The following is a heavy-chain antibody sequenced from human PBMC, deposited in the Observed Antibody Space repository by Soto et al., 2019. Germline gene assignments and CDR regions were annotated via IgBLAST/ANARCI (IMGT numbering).Heavy chain of an antibody. CDR1: GFSFSNNG. D-gene: IGHD3-16*01. CDR2: ISYDGSKK. Sequence: GGSLRLSCAASGFSFSNNGMHWVRQAPGKGLEWVAIISYDGSKKYYADSVKGRFTISRDNSKNTLYLQMNSLRVEDTAVYYCAKDRVESGLGEIDYWGQGTLVTVSS. J-gene: IGHJ4*02. CDR3: AKDRVESGLGEIDY. V-gene: IGHV3-30*18.